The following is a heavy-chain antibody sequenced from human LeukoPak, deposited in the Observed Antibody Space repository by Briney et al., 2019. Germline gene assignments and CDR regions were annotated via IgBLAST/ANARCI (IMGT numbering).Heavy chain of an antibody. CDR3: ARDPAVAGKGEVDY. V-gene: IGHV3-23*01. CDR2: ITDSGSNT. J-gene: IGHJ4*02. D-gene: IGHD6-19*01. CDR1: GFTFRSYA. Sequence: GGSLRLSCAASGFTFRSYAMSWVRQAPGKGLERVSGITDSGSNTYYADSVKGRFTISRDNSKNTLYLQMNSLRAEDTAVYYCARDPAVAGKGEVDYWGQGTLVTVSS.